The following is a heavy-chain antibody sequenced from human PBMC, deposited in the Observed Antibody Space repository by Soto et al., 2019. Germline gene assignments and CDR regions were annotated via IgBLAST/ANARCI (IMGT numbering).Heavy chain of an antibody. J-gene: IGHJ5*02. CDR2: ISSSSSYT. CDR1: GFTFSHYY. CDR3: ARPLDVDTAMVGFDP. Sequence: PGGSLRLSCAAPGFTFSHYYMSWIRQAPGKGLEWVSYISSSSSYTNYADSVKGRFTISRDNAKNSLYLQMNSLRAEDTAVYYCARPLDVDTAMVGFDPWGQGTLVTVSS. D-gene: IGHD5-18*01. V-gene: IGHV3-11*03.